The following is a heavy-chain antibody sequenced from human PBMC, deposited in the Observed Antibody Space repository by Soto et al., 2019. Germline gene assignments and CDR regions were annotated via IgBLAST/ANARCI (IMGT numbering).Heavy chain of an antibody. CDR1: GFKFSNYA. CDR3: AKDRRAGGNSAFYFDF. V-gene: IGHV3-23*01. D-gene: IGHD3-16*01. CDR2: ISATGGGT. Sequence: GGSLRLSCAASGFKFSNYAMSWVRQAPGKGLEWVSLISATGGGTYYADSVKGRFTISRDNSHNTLYLQVHSLTAEDTAVYYCAKDRRAGGNSAFYFDFWGQGAQVTAPQ. J-gene: IGHJ4*02.